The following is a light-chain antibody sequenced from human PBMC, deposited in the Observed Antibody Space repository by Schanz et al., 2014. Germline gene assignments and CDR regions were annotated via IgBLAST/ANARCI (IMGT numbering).Light chain of an antibody. V-gene: IGKV3-11*01. CDR1: QSVSTY. CDR2: DAS. Sequence: EIVLTQSPATLSLSPGERATLSCRASQSVSTYVAWYQQKPGQAPRLLINDASNRATGISARISGSGSGTDFTLTISSLEPEDFAVYYCQQRRDWPATFGQGTRLEIK. CDR3: QQRRDWPAT. J-gene: IGKJ5*01.